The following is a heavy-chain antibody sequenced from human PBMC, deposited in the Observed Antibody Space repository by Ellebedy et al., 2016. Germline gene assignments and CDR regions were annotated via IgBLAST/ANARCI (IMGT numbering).Heavy chain of an antibody. CDR3: ARDLKWELFDY. Sequence: GGSLRLSXAASGFTFDDYAMHWVRQAPGKGLEWVSGISWNSGSIGYADSVKGRFTISRDNAKNSLYLQMNSLRAEDTAVYYCARDLKWELFDYWGQGTLVTVSS. CDR1: GFTFDDYA. V-gene: IGHV3-9*01. CDR2: ISWNSGSI. D-gene: IGHD1-26*01. J-gene: IGHJ4*02.